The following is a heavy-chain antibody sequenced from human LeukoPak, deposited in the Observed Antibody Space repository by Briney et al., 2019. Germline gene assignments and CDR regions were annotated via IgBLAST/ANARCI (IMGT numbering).Heavy chain of an antibody. Sequence: GGSLRLSCAASGFTFNNYAMSWVRQAPGKGLEWVSAISGSGGSTNYADSVKGRFTISRDNSKTTLYLQMNSLRAGDTAVYYCVKDRNFGVVPANLDWGHGTLVPVSS. CDR1: GFTFNNYA. CDR3: VKDRNFGVVPANLD. V-gene: IGHV3-23*01. CDR2: ISGSGGST. J-gene: IGHJ4*01. D-gene: IGHD2-21*02.